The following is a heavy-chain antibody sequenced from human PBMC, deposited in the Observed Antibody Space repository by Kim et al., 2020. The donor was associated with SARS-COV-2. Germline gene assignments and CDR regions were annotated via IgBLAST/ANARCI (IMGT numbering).Heavy chain of an antibody. CDR2: IKSKTDGGTT. D-gene: IGHD6-19*01. CDR3: TTKYFSGWYTWGRDY. V-gene: IGHV3-15*01. Sequence: GGSLRLSCAASGFTFTNAWMDWVRQAPGKGLEWLGRIKSKTDGGTTDYGAPVKGRFTISRDDSKNTLYLQMNSLKTEDTAVYYCTTKYFSGWYTWGRDYWGQGTLVTVSS. CDR1: GFTFTNAW. J-gene: IGHJ4*02.